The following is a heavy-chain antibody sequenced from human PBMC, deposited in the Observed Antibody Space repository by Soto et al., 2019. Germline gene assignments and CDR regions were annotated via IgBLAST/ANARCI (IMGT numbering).Heavy chain of an antibody. Sequence: SETLSLTCAVSGGSISSGGYSWSWIRQPPGKGLEWIGYIYHSGSTYYNPSLKSRVTISVDRSKNQFSLKLSSVTAADTAVYYCVRSLIMITSGNYFDFWGQGALVTFSS. V-gene: IGHV4-30-2*01. CDR3: VRSLIMITSGNYFDF. CDR2: IYHSGST. D-gene: IGHD3-16*01. CDR1: GGSISSGGYS. J-gene: IGHJ4*02.